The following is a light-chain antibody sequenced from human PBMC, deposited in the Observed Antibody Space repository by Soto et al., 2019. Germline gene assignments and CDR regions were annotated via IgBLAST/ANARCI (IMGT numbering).Light chain of an antibody. Sequence: ILMTQSPATLSVSPGERATLSCRASQSISNNLAWYQQKPGQAPRLLIYDASTRATGIPARFSGSGSGTAFTLTISGLPSEDFAVYYCQQYNNWPPWTFGKGTKVEIK. CDR3: QQYNNWPPWT. J-gene: IGKJ1*01. CDR2: DAS. CDR1: QSISNN. V-gene: IGKV3-15*01.